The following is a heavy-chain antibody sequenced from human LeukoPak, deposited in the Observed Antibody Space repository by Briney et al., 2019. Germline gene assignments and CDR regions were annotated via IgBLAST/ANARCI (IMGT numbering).Heavy chain of an antibody. CDR2: IKQDGSEK. D-gene: IGHD2-2*02. V-gene: IGHV3-7*01. CDR3: ARETVVPAAIPLGY. J-gene: IGHJ4*02. CDR1: GFTFSSYW. Sequence: GGSLRLSCAASGFTFSSYWMSWVRQAPGKGLEWVANIKQDGSEKYYVDSVKGRFTISRDNSKNTLYLQMNSLRAEDTAVYYCARETVVPAAIPLGYWGQGTLVTVSS.